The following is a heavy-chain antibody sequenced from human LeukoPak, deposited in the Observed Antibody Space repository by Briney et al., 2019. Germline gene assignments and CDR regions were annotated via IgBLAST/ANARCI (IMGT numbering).Heavy chain of an antibody. CDR3: ARVGHYGMDV. Sequence: GGSLRLSCAASGFTFNNYWMSWVRQAPGKGLEWVANIKQDGSEKYYVDSVKGRFIISRDNAKNSLYLQMNSLRAEDTAVYYCARVGHYGMDVWGQGTTVTVSS. V-gene: IGHV3-7*01. CDR2: IKQDGSEK. J-gene: IGHJ6*02. CDR1: GFTFNNYW. D-gene: IGHD3-16*01.